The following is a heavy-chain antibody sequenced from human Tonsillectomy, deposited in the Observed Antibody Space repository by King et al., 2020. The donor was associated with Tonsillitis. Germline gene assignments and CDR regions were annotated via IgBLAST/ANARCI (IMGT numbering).Heavy chain of an antibody. CDR1: GFTFSSYG. CDR2: IWYDGSNK. Sequence: VQLVESGGGVVQPGRSLRLSCAASGFTFSSYGMHWVRQAPGKGLEWVAVIWYDGSNKYYADSVKGRFTISRDNSKNTLYLQMNSLRAEDTAGYYWSGGPLGWWPGLEYLQHWGPGTLGTVPS. J-gene: IGHJ1*01. CDR3: SGGPLGWWPGLEYLQH. V-gene: IGHV3-33*01. D-gene: IGHD2-21*01.